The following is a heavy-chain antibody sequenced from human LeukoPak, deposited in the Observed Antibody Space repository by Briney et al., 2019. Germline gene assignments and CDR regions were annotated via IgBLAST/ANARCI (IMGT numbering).Heavy chain of an antibody. V-gene: IGHV4-38-2*02. J-gene: IGHJ4*02. Sequence: PSETLSLTCTVSGYSISSGYYWGWIRQPPGKELEWIGSIYHSGSTYYNPSLKSRVTISVDTSKNQFSLKLSSVTAADTAVYYCAGIIVGATSYDYWGQGTLVTVSS. D-gene: IGHD1-26*01. CDR3: AGIIVGATSYDY. CDR2: IYHSGST. CDR1: GYSISSGYY.